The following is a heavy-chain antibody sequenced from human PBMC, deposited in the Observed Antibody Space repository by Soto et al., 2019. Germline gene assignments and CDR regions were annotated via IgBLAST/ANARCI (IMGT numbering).Heavy chain of an antibody. Sequence: QVLLVDSGGGVVQPGRSLRLSCAASGFTFSSYAMNWVRQAQGKGLEWVALRSHDGINKYYADSVRGRFTISRDRSTNTLYLQMNSLRAADSAVYYCGRCTSTSCHLGSDYWGQGTLVTVSS. CDR3: GRCTSTSCHLGSDY. V-gene: IGHV3-30-3*01. D-gene: IGHD2-2*01. CDR2: RSHDGINK. CDR1: GFTFSSYA. J-gene: IGHJ4*02.